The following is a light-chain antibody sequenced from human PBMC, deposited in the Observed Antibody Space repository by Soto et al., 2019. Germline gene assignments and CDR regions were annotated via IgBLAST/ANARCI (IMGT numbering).Light chain of an antibody. V-gene: IGKV3-15*01. CDR3: QQYKDWPHT. Sequence: EIVMTQSPATLSLSPGERATLSCRASQSVSDYLAWYQQRPGQVPRLLIFGASTRATGFPARFSGSGSGTEFTLTISSLQSEDFAVYYCQQYKDWPHTFGQGTKVDIK. CDR1: QSVSDY. J-gene: IGKJ1*01. CDR2: GAS.